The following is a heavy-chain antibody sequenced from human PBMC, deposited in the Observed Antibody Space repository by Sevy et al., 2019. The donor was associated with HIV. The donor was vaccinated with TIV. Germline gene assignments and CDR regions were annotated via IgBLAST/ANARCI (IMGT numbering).Heavy chain of an antibody. CDR3: ARGGDYYGSGSSQYYFDY. CDR2: ISYDGSNK. V-gene: IGHV3-30*09. D-gene: IGHD3-10*01. Sequence: GGSLRLSCAASGFTFSTYAMHWVRQAPGKGLGWVEVISYDGSNKYYADSGKGGFAISRDNSKSTLFLQMNSLRAEDTAVYYCARGGDYYGSGSSQYYFDYWGQGTLVTVSS. J-gene: IGHJ4*02. CDR1: GFTFSTYA.